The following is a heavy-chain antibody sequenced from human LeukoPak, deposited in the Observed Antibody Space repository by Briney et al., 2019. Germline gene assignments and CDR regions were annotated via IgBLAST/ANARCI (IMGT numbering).Heavy chain of an antibody. CDR2: ISWNSGSI. CDR3: AKVVGYGGEIDY. CDR1: GFTFDDYT. Sequence: PGGSLRLSCAASGFTFDDYTMHWVRQAPGKGLEWVSGISWNSGSIGYADSVKGRFTISRDNAKNSLYLQMNSLRAEDTALYYCAKVVGYGGEIDYWGQGTLVTVSS. V-gene: IGHV3-9*01. J-gene: IGHJ4*02. D-gene: IGHD4-23*01.